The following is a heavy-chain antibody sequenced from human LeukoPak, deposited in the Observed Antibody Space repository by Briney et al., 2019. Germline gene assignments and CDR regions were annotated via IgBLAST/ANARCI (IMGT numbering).Heavy chain of an antibody. CDR1: GFTFSSHW. J-gene: IGHJ4*02. V-gene: IGHV3-7*01. D-gene: IGHD3-10*01. CDR3: ARVRFGDY. CDR2: IKQGGSEK. Sequence: GGSLRLSCAASGFTFSSHWMTWVRQAPGKGLEWVANIKQGGSEKYYMDSVKGRFTISRDNAKNSLYLQMNSLRAEDAAVYYCARVRFGDYWGQGTLVTVSS.